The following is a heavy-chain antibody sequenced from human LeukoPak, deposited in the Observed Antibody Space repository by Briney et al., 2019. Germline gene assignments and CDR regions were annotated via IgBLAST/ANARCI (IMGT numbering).Heavy chain of an antibody. CDR1: GYTFTSYD. Sequence: ASVKVSCKASGYTFTSYDINWVRQAPGQGLEWMGGIIPIFGTANYAQKFQGRVTITADESTSTAYMELSSLRSEDTAVYYCARGGRCSGGSCYFGNWFDPWGQGTLVTVSS. CDR2: IIPIFGTA. J-gene: IGHJ5*02. V-gene: IGHV1-69*13. D-gene: IGHD2-15*01. CDR3: ARGGRCSGGSCYFGNWFDP.